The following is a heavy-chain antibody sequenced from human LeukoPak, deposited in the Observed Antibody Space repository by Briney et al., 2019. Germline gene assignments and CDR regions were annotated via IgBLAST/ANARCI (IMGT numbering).Heavy chain of an antibody. D-gene: IGHD3-3*01. V-gene: IGHV1-2*02. J-gene: IGHJ5*02. CDR1: GYTFTGYY. CDR2: INPNSGGT. Sequence: ASVKVSCKASGYTFTGYYMHWVRQAPGQGLEWMGWINPNSGGTNYAQKFQGRVTITRDTSISTAYMELSRLRSDDTAVYYCASARGITIFGVVIGWFDPWGQGTLVTVSS. CDR3: ASARGITIFGVVIGWFDP.